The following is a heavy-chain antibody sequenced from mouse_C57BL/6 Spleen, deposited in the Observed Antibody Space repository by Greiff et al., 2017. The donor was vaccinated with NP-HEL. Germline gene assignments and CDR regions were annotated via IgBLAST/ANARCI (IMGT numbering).Heavy chain of an antibody. Sequence: VQLQQSGPELVKPGASVKISCKASGYAFSSSWMNWVKQRPGKGLEWIGRIYPGDGDTNYNGKFKGKATLTADKSSSTAFMQLSSLTSEDSAVYFWARARGSTAMYYWGQGTSVTVSS. CDR1: GYAFSSSW. CDR3: ARARGSTAMYY. D-gene: IGHD1-1*01. J-gene: IGHJ4*01. CDR2: IYPGDGDT. V-gene: IGHV1-82*01.